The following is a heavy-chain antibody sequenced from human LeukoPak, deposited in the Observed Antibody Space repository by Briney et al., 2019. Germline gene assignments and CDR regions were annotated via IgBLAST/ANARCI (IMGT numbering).Heavy chain of an antibody. J-gene: IGHJ4*02. V-gene: IGHV3-30*04. D-gene: IGHD4-11*01. CDR3: ARVPYGDYRFDY. Sequence: GGSLRLSCAASGFTFSSYGLHWVRQAPGKGLEWVAGISFDGSDKYYADSVKGRFTFSRDNSKNMLYLQMNSLRTEDTAVYYCARVPYGDYRFDYRGQGTLVTVSS. CDR1: GFTFSSYG. CDR2: ISFDGSDK.